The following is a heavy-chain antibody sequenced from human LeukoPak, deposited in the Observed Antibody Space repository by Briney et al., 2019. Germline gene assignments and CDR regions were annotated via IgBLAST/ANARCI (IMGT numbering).Heavy chain of an antibody. CDR2: IYYSGST. Sequence: SETLSLTCTVSGGSISSYYWSWIWQPPGKGLEWIGYIYYSGSTNYNPSLKSRVTISVDTSKNQFSLKLSSVTAADTAVYYCARSITMVRGSYYYGMDVWGQGTTVTVSS. V-gene: IGHV4-59*08. CDR1: GGSISSYY. D-gene: IGHD3-10*01. J-gene: IGHJ6*02. CDR3: ARSITMVRGSYYYGMDV.